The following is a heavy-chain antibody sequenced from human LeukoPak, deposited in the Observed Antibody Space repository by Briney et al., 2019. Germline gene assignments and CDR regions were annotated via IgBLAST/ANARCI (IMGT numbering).Heavy chain of an antibody. J-gene: IGHJ4*02. Sequence: GGSLRLSCAASGFTFSNYAMSWVRQAPGKGLEWVAVVSYDGTNKYYADSVKGRFILSRDNSKNTLYLQMNSLRAEDTAVYYCAKASNDYSGGWFDSLDYWGQGTLVTVSS. CDR2: VSYDGTNK. V-gene: IGHV3-30*18. D-gene: IGHD6-19*01. CDR3: AKASNDYSGGWFDSLDY. CDR1: GFTFSNYA.